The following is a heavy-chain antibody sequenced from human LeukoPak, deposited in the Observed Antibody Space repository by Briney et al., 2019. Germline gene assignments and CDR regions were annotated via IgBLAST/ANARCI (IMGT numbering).Heavy chain of an antibody. D-gene: IGHD5-18*01. J-gene: IGHJ4*02. CDR1: GGTFSSYA. CDR3: ARDGYSYGWQAFFDY. V-gene: IGHV1-69*13. CDR2: IIPIFGTA. Sequence: SVKVSCKASGGTFSSYAISWVRQAPGHGLEWMGGIIPIFGTANYAQKFQGRVTITADESTSTAYMELSSLRSEDTAAYYCARDGYSYGWQAFFDYWGQGTLVTVSS.